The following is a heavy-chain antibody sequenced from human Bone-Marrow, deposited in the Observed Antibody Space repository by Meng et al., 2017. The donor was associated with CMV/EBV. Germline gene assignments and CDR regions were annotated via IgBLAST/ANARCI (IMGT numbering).Heavy chain of an antibody. CDR1: GGTFSSYA. D-gene: IGHD2-8*02. V-gene: IGHV1-69*12. J-gene: IGHJ5*02. Sequence: QVQLVRAGAGVKKPGSWVKVSGKASGGTFSSYAISWVRQAPGQGLEWMGGIIPIFGTANYAQKFQGRVTITADESTSTAYMELSSLRSEDTAVYYCARGEGLLGDWFDPWGQGTLVTVSS. CDR3: ARGEGLLGDWFDP. CDR2: IIPIFGTA.